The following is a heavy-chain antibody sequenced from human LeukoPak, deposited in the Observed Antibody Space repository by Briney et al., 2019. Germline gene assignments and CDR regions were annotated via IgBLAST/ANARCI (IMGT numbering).Heavy chain of an antibody. V-gene: IGHV3-30*02. CDR1: GFTFSSYA. CDR2: IQYDGSNN. CDR3: AKDHGSSDWYYFDY. D-gene: IGHD6-13*01. Sequence: PGGSLRLSCAASGFTFSSYAMHWVRQAPGKGLEWVAFIQYDGSNNYYAASVKGRFTISRDNSKSTLYLQMNTLRAEDTAVYYCAKDHGSSDWYYFDYWGQGTLVTVSS. J-gene: IGHJ4*02.